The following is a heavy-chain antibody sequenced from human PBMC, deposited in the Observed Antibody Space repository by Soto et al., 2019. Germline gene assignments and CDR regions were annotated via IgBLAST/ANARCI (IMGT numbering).Heavy chain of an antibody. CDR2: IYYGGST. CDR1: GDSISTDY. D-gene: IGHD7-27*01. CDR3: AKNWNWGSLVH. Sequence: SETLSLTCTVSGDSISTDYWSWIRQSPGKGLEWIGFIYYGGSTNYNPSLKSRVTISVDTPKNQFSLKLSSVTAADTAVYYCAKNWNWGSLVHWGQGTLVTVPS. V-gene: IGHV4-59*08. J-gene: IGHJ4*02.